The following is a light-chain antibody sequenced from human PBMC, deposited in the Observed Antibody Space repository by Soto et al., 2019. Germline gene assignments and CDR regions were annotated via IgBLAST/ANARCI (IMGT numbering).Light chain of an antibody. Sequence: EIVLTQSPGTLSLSPWERATLSCRASQSVSSSYLAWYQQKPGQAPRLLIYGASSRATGIPDRFSGSGSGTDFTLPISRLEPEDFAVYDCQQYGSSPTWTFGQGTKVDNK. V-gene: IGKV3-20*01. CDR1: QSVSSSY. CDR2: GAS. J-gene: IGKJ1*01. CDR3: QQYGSSPTWT.